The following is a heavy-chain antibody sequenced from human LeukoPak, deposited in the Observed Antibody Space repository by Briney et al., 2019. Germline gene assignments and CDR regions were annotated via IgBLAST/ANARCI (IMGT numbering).Heavy chain of an antibody. CDR3: ARTAYDFWSGYYIPTQN. J-gene: IGHJ4*02. D-gene: IGHD3-3*01. V-gene: IGHV1-18*01. CDR2: ISAYNGNT. Sequence: GASVKVSCKASGYTFTSYDINWVRQAPGQGLEWMGWISAYNGNTNYAQKLQGRVTMTTDTSTSTAYMELRSLRSDDTAVYYCARTAYDFWSGYYIPTQNWGQGTLVTVSS. CDR1: GYTFTSYD.